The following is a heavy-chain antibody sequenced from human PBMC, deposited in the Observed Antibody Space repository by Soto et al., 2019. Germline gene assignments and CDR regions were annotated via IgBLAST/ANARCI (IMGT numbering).Heavy chain of an antibody. J-gene: IGHJ6*02. V-gene: IGHV3-30*18. D-gene: IGHD2-2*03. CDR3: AKGLDIVLVPGTIGPYYYYGVDV. Sequence: VQLVESGGGVVQPGRSLRLSCAASGFTFSSYGMNWVRQAPGKGLEWVALISYDGITKYYAHSVKGRFTISRDKAKNTQNLQRNSLRPEDTAVYYCAKGLDIVLVPGTIGPYYYYGVDVWGQGTTVTVSS. CDR1: GFTFSSYG. CDR2: ISYDGITK.